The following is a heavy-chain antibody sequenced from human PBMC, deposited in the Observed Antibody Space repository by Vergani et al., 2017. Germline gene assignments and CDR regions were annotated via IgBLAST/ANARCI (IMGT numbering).Heavy chain of an antibody. CDR2: ISSSSSYI. CDR3: ARDXFRFDNWNNNWFDP. CDR1: GFTFSSYS. J-gene: IGHJ5*02. D-gene: IGHD1/OR15-1a*01. Sequence: EVQLVESGGGLVKPGGSLRLSCAASGFTFSSYSMNWVRQAPGKGLEWVSSISSSSSYIYYADSVKGRFTISRDNAKNSLYLQMNSLRAEDTAVYYCARDXFRFDNWNNNWFDPWGQGTLVTVSS. V-gene: IGHV3-21*01.